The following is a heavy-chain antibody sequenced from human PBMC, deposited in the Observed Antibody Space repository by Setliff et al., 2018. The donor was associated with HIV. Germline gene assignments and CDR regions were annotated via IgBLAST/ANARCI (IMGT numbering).Heavy chain of an antibody. Sequence: ASVKVSCKASGYTFTDYYIHWVRQAPGQWLEWMGWINSASGGTNYAQNFQGRVTVTRDTSINTAYVELNSLKSDDTAVYYCARDYLHVFDIWGQGTMVTVSS. V-gene: IGHV1-2*02. CDR1: GYTFTDYY. J-gene: IGHJ3*02. CDR2: INSASGGT. CDR3: ARDYLHVFDI.